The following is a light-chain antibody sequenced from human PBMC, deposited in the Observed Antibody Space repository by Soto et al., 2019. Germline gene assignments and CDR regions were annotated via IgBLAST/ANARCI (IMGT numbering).Light chain of an antibody. CDR3: SSYSISSTVV. CDR1: SGDVGGYKY. CDR2: EVS. V-gene: IGLV2-14*01. Sequence: QSALTQPASVSGSPGQSITNSCTGTSGDVGGYKYVSWYQQHPGKAPKLMIYEVSNRPSGVSNRFSGSKSDNTASLTISGLQAEDEADYYCSSYSISSTVVFGGGTKLTVL. J-gene: IGLJ2*01.